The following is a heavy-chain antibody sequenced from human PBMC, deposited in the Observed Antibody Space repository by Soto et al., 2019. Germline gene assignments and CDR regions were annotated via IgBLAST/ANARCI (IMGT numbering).Heavy chain of an antibody. Sequence: HPGASLRLSCGASGFTFRNYGMHWVRQGPGKGLEWVAIMSYDGSKQYYADSVKGRFTIPRDNSKNTLYLEMNSLRPEDSAVYYCARDTXDCSRITCTPGNNWFDPWGQGTLVTVSS. CDR1: GFTFRNYG. J-gene: IGHJ5*02. D-gene: IGHD2-15*01. CDR3: ARDTXDCSRITCTPGNNWFDP. CDR2: MSYDGSKQ. V-gene: IGHV3-30*03.